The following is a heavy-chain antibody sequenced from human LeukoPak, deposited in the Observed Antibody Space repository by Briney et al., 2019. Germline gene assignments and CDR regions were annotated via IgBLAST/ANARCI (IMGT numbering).Heavy chain of an antibody. CDR3: AKDNSWSYRMGASWYMGV. J-gene: IGHJ6*03. Sequence: GGSLRLSCAASGFTFDDYAMHWVRQAPGKGLEWVSLISWDGGSTYYADSVKGRFTISRDNGKNSLYLQMNSLRAEDTALYYCAKDNSWSYRMGASWYMGVWGKGTTVTVSS. V-gene: IGHV3-43D*03. CDR1: GFTFDDYA. CDR2: ISWDGGST. D-gene: IGHD1-7*01.